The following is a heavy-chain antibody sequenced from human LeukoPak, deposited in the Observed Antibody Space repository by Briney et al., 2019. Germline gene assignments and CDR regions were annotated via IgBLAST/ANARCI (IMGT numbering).Heavy chain of an antibody. J-gene: IGHJ4*02. CDR1: GFTLRSCE. CDR2: ISSSGSTR. V-gene: IGHV3-48*03. CDR3: ARGLSTAVAGFDY. Sequence: GGSLRLSCAASGFTLRSCEMNWVRQAPGKGLEWVSYISSSGSTRYYADSVKGRFTVSRDNDKNSLYLQMNSLRGEDTAVYYCARGLSTAVAGFDYWGQGTLVTVSS. D-gene: IGHD6-19*01.